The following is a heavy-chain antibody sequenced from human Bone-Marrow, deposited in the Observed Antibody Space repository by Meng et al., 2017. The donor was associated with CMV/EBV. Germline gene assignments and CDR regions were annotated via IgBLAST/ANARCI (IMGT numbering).Heavy chain of an antibody. CDR3: ARGSGCSSTSCYAFDY. CDR2: IKQDGSEK. D-gene: IGHD2-2*01. Sequence: GESLKISCAASGFTFSSYWMSWVRQAPGKGLEWVANIKQDGSEKYYGDSVKGRFTISRDNAKNSLYLQMNSLRAEDTAVYYCARGSGCSSTSCYAFDYWGQGTRVTVSS. J-gene: IGHJ4*02. V-gene: IGHV3-7*01. CDR1: GFTFSSYW.